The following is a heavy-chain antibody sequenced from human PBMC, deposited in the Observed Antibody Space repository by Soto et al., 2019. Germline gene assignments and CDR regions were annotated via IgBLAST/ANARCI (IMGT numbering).Heavy chain of an antibody. D-gene: IGHD5-12*01. CDR1: GGTFSSYT. V-gene: IGHV1-69*08. J-gene: IGHJ4*02. CDR3: AREELGGYDMDY. Sequence: QVQLVQSGAEVKTPGSSVKVSCKASGGTFSSYTISWVRQAPGQGLEWMGRIIPILGIANYAQKFQGRVTITADKSTSTAYMELSSLRAEDTVVYYCAREELGGYDMDYWGQGTLVTVSS. CDR2: IIPILGIA.